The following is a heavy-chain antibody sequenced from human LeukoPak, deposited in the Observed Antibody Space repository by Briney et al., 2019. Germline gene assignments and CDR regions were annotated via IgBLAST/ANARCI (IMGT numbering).Heavy chain of an antibody. CDR1: GGSFSGYY. J-gene: IGHJ4*02. CDR2: INHSGST. CDR3: AKSIAARRAGYYFDY. V-gene: IGHV4-34*01. Sequence: PSETLSLTCAVYGGSFSGYYWSWIRQPPGKGLEWIGEINHSGSTNYNPSLKSRVIISVDTSKNQFSLKLSSVTAADTAVYYCAKSIAARRAGYYFDYWGQGTLVTVSS. D-gene: IGHD6-6*01.